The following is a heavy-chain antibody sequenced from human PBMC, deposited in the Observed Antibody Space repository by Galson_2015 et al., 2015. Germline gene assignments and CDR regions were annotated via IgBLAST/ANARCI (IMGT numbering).Heavy chain of an antibody. CDR1: GFTFSSYA. V-gene: IGHV3-23*01. Sequence: SLRLSCAASGFTFSSYAMSWVRQAPGKGLDWVSAISGNGGSTYYPDSVKGRFTISRDNSKNTLFLQMNTLRAEDTAIYYCAKGSAAARPYYFDTWGQGTLVTVSS. CDR2: ISGNGGST. J-gene: IGHJ4*02. CDR3: AKGSAAARPYYFDT. D-gene: IGHD6-6*01.